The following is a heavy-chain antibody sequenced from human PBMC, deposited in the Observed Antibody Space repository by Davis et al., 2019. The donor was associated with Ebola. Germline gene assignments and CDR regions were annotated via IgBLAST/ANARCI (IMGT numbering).Heavy chain of an antibody. Sequence: HTGGSLRLSCAASGFTFSGYWMTWIRQPPGKGLVWVSRIKSDGSSTYYADSVKGRFTISRDNAKNTLYLQMNSLRDEDTAVYYCADQKNYASDIWGQGTMVTVSS. CDR2: IKSDGSST. J-gene: IGHJ3*02. CDR3: ADQKNYASDI. CDR1: GFTFSGYW. V-gene: IGHV3-74*01.